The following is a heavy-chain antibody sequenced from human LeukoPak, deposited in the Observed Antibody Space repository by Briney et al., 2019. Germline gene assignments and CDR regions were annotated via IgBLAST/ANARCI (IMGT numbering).Heavy chain of an antibody. CDR1: GYSISNGYY. V-gene: IGHV4-38-2*02. Sequence: PSETLSLTCTVSGYSISNGYYWGWIRQPPGKGLEWIGVYHVGTTDYNPSLKSRVTISVDTSKNQFSLKLSSVTAADTAVYYCARRPTGWTPGGRIAWFDPWGQGTLVTVSS. CDR3: ARRPTGWTPGGRIAWFDP. CDR2: VYHVGTT. D-gene: IGHD2-15*01. J-gene: IGHJ5*02.